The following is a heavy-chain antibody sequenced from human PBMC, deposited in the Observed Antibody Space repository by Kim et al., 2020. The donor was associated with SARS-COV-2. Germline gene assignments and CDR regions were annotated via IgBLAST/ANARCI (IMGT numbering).Heavy chain of an antibody. D-gene: IGHD5-12*01. V-gene: IGHV3-7*01. J-gene: IGHJ4*02. CDR3: ARNLLGYIALDY. CDR1: GFTLASNW. CDR2: IKEDGSVQ. Sequence: RGSLRLSCTASGFTLASNWMTWVRQAPGKGLEWVASIKEDGSVQTYLDSVQGRFSVSRDNAKNSLHLQMHALRAGNTARYYCARNLLGYIALDYWGLGTLVTVSS.